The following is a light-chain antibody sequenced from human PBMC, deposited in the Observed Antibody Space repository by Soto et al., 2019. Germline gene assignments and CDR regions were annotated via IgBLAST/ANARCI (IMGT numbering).Light chain of an antibody. CDR1: QSISNW. CDR3: QQYNSYS. Sequence: DIQMTQSPSTLPASVGDRDTITCRASQSISNWLAWYQKKPGTAPKVLIYHASNLQSGVPSRFSGSGSGTEFTLTISSLQPDDFATYYCQQYNSYSFGQGTKVDIK. J-gene: IGKJ1*01. CDR2: HAS. V-gene: IGKV1-5*01.